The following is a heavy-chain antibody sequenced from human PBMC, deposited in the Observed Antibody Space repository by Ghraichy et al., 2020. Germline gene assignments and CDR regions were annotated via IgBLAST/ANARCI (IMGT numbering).Heavy chain of an antibody. Sequence: GGSLRLSCAASGFIFSRYGMHWVRQAPGKGLEWVAVIWYDGTNKYYADSVKGRFTISRDNSKNTLDLQMNSLRAEDTAVYYCARVGSGSYYDMDVWGQGTPVTVSS. J-gene: IGHJ6*02. CDR2: IWYDGTNK. V-gene: IGHV3-33*01. CDR3: ARVGSGSYYDMDV. CDR1: GFIFSRYG. D-gene: IGHD3-10*01.